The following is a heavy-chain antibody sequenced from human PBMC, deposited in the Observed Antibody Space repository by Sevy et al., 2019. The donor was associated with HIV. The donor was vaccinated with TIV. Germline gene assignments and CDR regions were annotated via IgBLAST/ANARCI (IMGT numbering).Heavy chain of an antibody. D-gene: IGHD6-19*01. Sequence: GGYLRLSCAASGFTVSSNYMSWVRQAPGKGLEWVSVIYSGGSTYYADSVKGRFTISRDNSKNTLYLQMNSLRAEHTAVYYCARGGLTVALDYWGQGTLVTVSS. V-gene: IGHV3-53*01. CDR3: ARGGLTVALDY. CDR1: GFTVSSNY. J-gene: IGHJ4*02. CDR2: IYSGGST.